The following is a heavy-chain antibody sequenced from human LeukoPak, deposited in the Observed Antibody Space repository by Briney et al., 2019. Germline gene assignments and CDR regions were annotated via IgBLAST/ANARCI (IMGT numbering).Heavy chain of an antibody. Sequence: GGSLRLSCAASQFIFTYYAIHWVRQAPGKGLEWVTSLSYDGGDKHYADSVKGRFTVSRDSSKNTVYLQMNGLTTADTAVYHCEKDLAGGALDVWGQGTTVTVS. CDR1: QFIFTYYA. CDR2: LSYDGGDK. J-gene: IGHJ6*02. D-gene: IGHD4/OR15-4a*01. CDR3: EKDLAGGALDV. V-gene: IGHV3-30-3*01.